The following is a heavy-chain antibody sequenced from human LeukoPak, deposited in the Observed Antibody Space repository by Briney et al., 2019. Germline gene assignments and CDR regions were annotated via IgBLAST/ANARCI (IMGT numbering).Heavy chain of an antibody. D-gene: IGHD3-10*02. J-gene: IGHJ1*01. CDR3: ARQSPFYYGRDKYYATY. V-gene: IGHV3-11*01. Sequence: PGGSLRLSCAASGFTFSDYYMSWFRQAPGKGLEWVSYISSGNTIFYADSVKGRFTISRDNAKSSLYLQMNDVRAEDTAVYYCARQSPFYYGRDKYYATYWGHGTLVTVSS. CDR2: ISSGNTI. CDR1: GFTFSDYY.